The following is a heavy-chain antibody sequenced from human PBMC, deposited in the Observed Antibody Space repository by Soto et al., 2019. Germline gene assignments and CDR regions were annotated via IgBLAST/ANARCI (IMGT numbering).Heavy chain of an antibody. CDR1: GFTFSSYG. J-gene: IGHJ6*02. Sequence: QVQLVESGGGVVQPGRSLRLSCAASGFTFSSYGMHWVRQAPGKGLEWVAVISYDGSNKYYADSVKGRFTISRDNSKNTLYLQMNSLRAEDTAVYYCAKEYGAYDYYYYGMDVWGQGPTVTVSS. CDR3: AKEYGAYDYYYYGMDV. CDR2: ISYDGSNK. D-gene: IGHD4-17*01. V-gene: IGHV3-30*18.